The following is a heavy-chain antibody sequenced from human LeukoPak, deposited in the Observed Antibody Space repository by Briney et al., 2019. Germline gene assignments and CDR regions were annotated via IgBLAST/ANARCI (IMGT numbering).Heavy chain of an antibody. Sequence: GGSLRLSCAASGFSVSAYAMTWVRQSPGKGLEWLSYISNGDSTIDYADSVKGRFSVSRDNAQNSLFLQMTSLRADDSAVYYCARVEWQLASPRFDPWGQGTLVTVSS. V-gene: IGHV3-48*04. D-gene: IGHD6-6*01. CDR1: GFSVSAYA. CDR3: ARVEWQLASPRFDP. J-gene: IGHJ5*02. CDR2: ISNGDSTI.